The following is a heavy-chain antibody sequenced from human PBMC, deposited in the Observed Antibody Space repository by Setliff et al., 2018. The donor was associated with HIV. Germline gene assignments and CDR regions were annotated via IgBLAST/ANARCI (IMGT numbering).Heavy chain of an antibody. D-gene: IGHD4-4*01. Sequence: AASVKVSCKASGGTFSSYGISWVRQAPGQGLEWMGGIIPIFGTANYAQKFQGRVTITADESTSTAYMDLSSLRSEDTAVYYCASPGSSKTVTKGYYYSGMDVWGQGTTVTVSS. CDR1: GGTFSSYG. J-gene: IGHJ6*02. V-gene: IGHV1-69*13. CDR2: IIPIFGTA. CDR3: ASPGSSKTVTKGYYYSGMDV.